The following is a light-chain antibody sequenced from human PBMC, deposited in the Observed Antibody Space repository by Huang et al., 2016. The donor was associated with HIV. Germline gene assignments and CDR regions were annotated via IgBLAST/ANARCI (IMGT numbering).Light chain of an antibody. CDR2: AAP. CDR3: QHYGPTPSWT. Sequence: EIVLTQSPGTLSLSPGERAALSCRASEGIRSYYVAWYQQKPGQAPRLLIYAAPSRATGIPDGFSGSGSGTDFTLTISRLEPEDFAVYYCQHYGPTPSWTFGQGTKVEIK. CDR1: EGIRSYY. V-gene: IGKV3-20*01. J-gene: IGKJ1*01.